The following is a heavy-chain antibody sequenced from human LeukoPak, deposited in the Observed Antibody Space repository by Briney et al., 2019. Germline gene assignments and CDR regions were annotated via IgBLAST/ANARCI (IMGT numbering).Heavy chain of an antibody. D-gene: IGHD3-22*01. V-gene: IGHV4-39*01. Sequence: SETLSLTGSVSGGSISSSSYYWGWIRQPPGKGLEWIGEIYYSGSAYYNSSLKSRLTLSVDTSWNQFSLTLSSVTAADTGVYYCARRRYYDSTGYLDWGQGTLVSVST. CDR1: GGSISSSSYY. CDR2: IYYSGSA. J-gene: IGHJ1*01. CDR3: ARRRYYDSTGYLD.